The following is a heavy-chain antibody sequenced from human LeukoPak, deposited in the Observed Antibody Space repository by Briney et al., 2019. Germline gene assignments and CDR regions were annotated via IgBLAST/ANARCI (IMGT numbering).Heavy chain of an antibody. J-gene: IGHJ3*02. CDR2: IIPIFGTA. Sequence: ASVKVSCKASGGTFSSYAISWVRQAPGQGLEWMGGIIPIFGTANYAQKFQGRVTITTDESTSTAYMELSSLRSEDTAVYYCAIGGSGYYPNAFDIWGQGTMVTVSS. V-gene: IGHV1-69*05. CDR1: GGTFSSYA. CDR3: AIGGSGYYPNAFDI. D-gene: IGHD3-22*01.